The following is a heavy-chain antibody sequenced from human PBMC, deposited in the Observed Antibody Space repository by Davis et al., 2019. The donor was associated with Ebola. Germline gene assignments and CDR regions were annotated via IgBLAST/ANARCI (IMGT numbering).Heavy chain of an antibody. CDR3: ARHGWLGYSSSPLYFDL. V-gene: IGHV3-48*02. CDR2: ISSSGSTR. D-gene: IGHD6-6*01. J-gene: IGHJ2*01. CDR1: GFTFSTYS. Sequence: GESLKISCAASGFTFSTYSINWVRQAPGKGLEWVSYISSSGSTRYYADSVKGRFTISRDNAKNSLYLQMNSLRDEDTAVYYCARHGWLGYSSSPLYFDLWGRGTLVTVSS.